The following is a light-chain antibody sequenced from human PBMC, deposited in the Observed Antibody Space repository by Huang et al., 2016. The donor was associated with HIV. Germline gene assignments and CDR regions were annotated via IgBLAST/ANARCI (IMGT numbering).Light chain of an antibody. J-gene: IGKJ4*01. CDR3: QQYGASPLT. V-gene: IGKV3-20*01. CDR2: GAS. Sequence: EVVLTQSPATLSLSPGERATLSCRASQSINSRYFAWYQQRPGRAPRLLIYGASSRATGSPDRFSGTGSGTDFILTITRLEPEDFAVYYCQQYGASPLTFGGGTKVEIK. CDR1: QSINSRY.